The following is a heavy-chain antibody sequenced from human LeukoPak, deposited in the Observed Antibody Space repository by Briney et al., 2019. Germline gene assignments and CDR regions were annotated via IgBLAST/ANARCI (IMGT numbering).Heavy chain of an antibody. J-gene: IGHJ4*02. Sequence: PSETLSLTCTVSGGSISSSSYYWGWIRQPPGKGLEWIGSIFYSGSTYYNPSLKSRVTISVDPSKNQFSLKLSSVTAADTAVYYCASFDSSGYYLDYCGQGTLVTVSS. CDR1: GGSISSSSYY. CDR2: IFYSGST. CDR3: ASFDSSGYYLDY. D-gene: IGHD3-22*01. V-gene: IGHV4-39*01.